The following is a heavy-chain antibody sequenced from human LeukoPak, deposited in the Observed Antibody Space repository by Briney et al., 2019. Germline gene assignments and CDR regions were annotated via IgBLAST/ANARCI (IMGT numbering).Heavy chain of an antibody. D-gene: IGHD3-16*02. CDR3: ARDRYRLGNIDY. J-gene: IGHJ4*02. Sequence: ASVKVSCKASGGTFSSYAISWVRRAPGQGLEWMGWISAYNGNTNYAQKLQGRVTMTTDTSTSTAYMELRSLRSDDTAVYYCARDRYRLGNIDYWGQGTLVTVSS. V-gene: IGHV1-18*01. CDR2: ISAYNGNT. CDR1: GGTFSSYA.